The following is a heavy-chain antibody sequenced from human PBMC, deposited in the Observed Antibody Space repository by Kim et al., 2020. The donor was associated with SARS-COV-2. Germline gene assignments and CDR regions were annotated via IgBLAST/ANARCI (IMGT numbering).Heavy chain of an antibody. CDR1: GGSISSYY. CDR2: IYDSGST. CDR3: ARDNGVRDYYYFGVDV. D-gene: IGHD2-8*01. J-gene: IGHJ6*02. V-gene: IGHV4-59*01. Sequence: SETLSLTCTVSGGSISSYYWSWIRQPPGKGLEWIGYIYDSGSTNYNPSLKSRVTISVDTSKNQFSLKLSSVTAADTAVYYCARDNGVRDYYYFGVDVWGQGTTVTVSS.